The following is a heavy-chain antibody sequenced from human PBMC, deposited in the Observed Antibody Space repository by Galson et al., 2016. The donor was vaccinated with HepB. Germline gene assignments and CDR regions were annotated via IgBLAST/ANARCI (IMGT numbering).Heavy chain of an antibody. CDR3: AKMITLSYYYSFGMDV. V-gene: IGHV3-23*01. Sequence: SLRLSCAASGFRFSSYAMSWVRQAPGKGLEWVSTISHSGGSTYYADSVKGRFTISRDNSKKTLLLQMRGLRAEDTAVYYCAKMITLSYYYSFGMDVWGQGTTVTVSS. CDR2: ISHSGGST. J-gene: IGHJ6*02. D-gene: IGHD3-16*01. CDR1: GFRFSSYA.